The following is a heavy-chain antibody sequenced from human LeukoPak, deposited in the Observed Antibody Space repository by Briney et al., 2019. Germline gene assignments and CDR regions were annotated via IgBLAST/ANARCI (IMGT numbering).Heavy chain of an antibody. CDR2: MNPNSGNT. V-gene: IGHV1-8*01. Sequence: ASVKVSCKASGYTFTSYDINWVRQATGQGLEWMGWMNPNSGNTGYAQKFQGRVTMTRNISISTAYMELSSLRSEDTAVYYCARGYYYDSSGYYAAWGQGTLVTVSS. CDR1: GYTFTSYD. J-gene: IGHJ4*02. CDR3: ARGYYYDSSGYYAA. D-gene: IGHD3-22*01.